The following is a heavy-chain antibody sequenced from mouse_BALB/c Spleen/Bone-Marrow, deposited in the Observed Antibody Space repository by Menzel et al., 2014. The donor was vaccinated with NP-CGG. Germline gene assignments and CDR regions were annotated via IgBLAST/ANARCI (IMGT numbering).Heavy chain of an antibody. J-gene: IGHJ2*02. CDR2: ISSASTAI. Sequence: EVQRVESGGGLVQPGGPRKLSCAASGFTFSSFGMHWVRQAPEKGLERVAYISSASTAIYYTDSVMGRFTISRDNPKNTMFLQMSSLRSNNTAMYYCARSGSSSGYFVYWGPGTSLAVSS. CDR1: GFTFSSFG. V-gene: IGHV5-17*02. D-gene: IGHD1-1*01. CDR3: ARSGSSSGYFVY.